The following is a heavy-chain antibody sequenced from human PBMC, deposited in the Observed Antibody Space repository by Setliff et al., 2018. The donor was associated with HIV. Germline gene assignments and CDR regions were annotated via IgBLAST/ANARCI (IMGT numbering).Heavy chain of an antibody. CDR2: VSSSSSYI. Sequence: PGGSLRLSCAASGFTFSHYSMIWVRQGPGKGLEWVSSVSSSSSYIYYADSVKGRFTISRDNAKNSLSLQMNSLRAEDTAVYYCARDWRSGYDLNFDYWGQGTLVTVSS. CDR3: ARDWRSGYDLNFDY. V-gene: IGHV3-21*01. D-gene: IGHD5-12*01. J-gene: IGHJ4*02. CDR1: GFTFSHYS.